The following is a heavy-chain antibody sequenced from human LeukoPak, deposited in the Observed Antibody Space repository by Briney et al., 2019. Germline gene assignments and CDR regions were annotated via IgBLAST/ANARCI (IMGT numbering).Heavy chain of an antibody. V-gene: IGHV1-18*01. J-gene: IGHJ4*02. Sequence: GASVKVSCKASGYTFTNYGISWVRQAPGQGLEWMGWISAYNGNTNYAQKLQGRVTMTTDTSTSTAYMELRSLRSDDTAVYYCARDRVRYAGLQPGIWGQGTLVTVSS. CDR2: ISAYNGNT. D-gene: IGHD3-9*01. CDR3: ARDRVRYAGLQPGI. CDR1: GYTFTNYG.